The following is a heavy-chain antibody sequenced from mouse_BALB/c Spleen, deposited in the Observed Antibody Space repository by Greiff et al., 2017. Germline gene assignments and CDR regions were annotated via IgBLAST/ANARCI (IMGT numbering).Heavy chain of an antibody. CDR3: TRYGSSFAY. J-gene: IGHJ3*01. CDR2: INPSNGGT. Sequence: VQLQESGAELVKPGASVKLSCKASGYTFTSYYMYWVKQRPGQGLEWIGEINPSNGGTNFNEKFKSKATLTVDKSSSTAYMQLSSLTSEDSAVYYCTRYGSSFAYWGQGTLVTVSA. V-gene: IGHV1S81*02. CDR1: GYTFTSYY. D-gene: IGHD1-1*01.